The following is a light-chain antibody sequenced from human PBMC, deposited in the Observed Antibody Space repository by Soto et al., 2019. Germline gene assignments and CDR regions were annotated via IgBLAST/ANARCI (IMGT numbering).Light chain of an antibody. CDR3: CSYAGSYTVV. J-gene: IGLJ2*01. CDR1: SSDVGAYNY. Sequence: QSALTQPPSASGSLGQSVTISWTGTSSDVGAYNYVSWYQQHPGKAPKLMIYEVTRRPSGVPDRFSGSKSGNTASLTISGLQAEDEADYYCCSYAGSYTVVFGGGTKLTGL. V-gene: IGLV2-8*01. CDR2: EVT.